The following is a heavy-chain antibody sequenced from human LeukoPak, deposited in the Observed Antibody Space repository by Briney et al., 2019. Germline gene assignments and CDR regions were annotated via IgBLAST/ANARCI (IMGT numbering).Heavy chain of an antibody. V-gene: IGHV1-18*01. CDR3: ARDSGGDSSGYYYVPFDY. J-gene: IGHJ4*02. Sequence: ASVKVSCKASGYTFTSYGISWVRQAPGQGLEWMGWISAYNGNTNYAQKLQGRVTMTTDTSTSTAYMELRSLRSDDTAVYYCARDSGGDSSGYYYVPFDYWGQGTLVTVSS. CDR2: ISAYNGNT. CDR1: GYTFTSYG. D-gene: IGHD3-22*01.